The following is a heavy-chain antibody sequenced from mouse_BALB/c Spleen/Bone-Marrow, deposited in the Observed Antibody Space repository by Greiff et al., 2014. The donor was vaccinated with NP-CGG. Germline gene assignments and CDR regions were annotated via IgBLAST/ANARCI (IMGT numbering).Heavy chain of an antibody. Sequence: QVQLKESGPDLVAPSQSLSITCTVSGFSLTSYGVHWVRQPPGKGLEWLVVIWSDGSTTYNSALKSRLSISKDNSKSQVFLKMNSLQTDDTAMNYCARHDNDGYYLAYWGQGTLVTVSA. CDR3: ARHDNDGYYLAY. CDR1: GFSLTSYG. D-gene: IGHD2-3*01. CDR2: IWSDGST. V-gene: IGHV2-6-2*01. J-gene: IGHJ3*01.